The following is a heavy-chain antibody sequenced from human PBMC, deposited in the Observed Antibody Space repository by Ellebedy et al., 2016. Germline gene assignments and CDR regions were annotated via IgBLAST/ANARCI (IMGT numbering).Heavy chain of an antibody. CDR3: AKRMTGYEGLIDF. J-gene: IGHJ4*01. CDR1: GFTFNNYG. CDR2: ISYDASSQ. V-gene: IGHV3-30*18. D-gene: IGHD3-9*01. Sequence: GESLKISXAASGFTFNNYGMHWVRQSPGKGLEWVALISYDASSQDYADAVKGRFTISRDNSKNTLYLLMSSLRTEDTAFYYFAKRMTGYEGLIDFWGQGILVHLSS.